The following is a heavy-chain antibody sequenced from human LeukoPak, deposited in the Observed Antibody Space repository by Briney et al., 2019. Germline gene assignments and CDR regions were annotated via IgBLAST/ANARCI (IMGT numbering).Heavy chain of an antibody. V-gene: IGHV1-69*13. CDR2: IIPIFGTA. D-gene: IGHD3-10*01. CDR3: ASRLTDYGSGSYYRAFDI. J-gene: IGHJ3*02. Sequence: SVKVSCKASGGTFSSYAISWVRQAPGQGLEWMGGIIPIFGTANYAQKFQGRVTITADESTSTAYMELSSLRSEDTAAYYCASRLTDYGSGSYYRAFDIWGQGTMVTVSS. CDR1: GGTFSSYA.